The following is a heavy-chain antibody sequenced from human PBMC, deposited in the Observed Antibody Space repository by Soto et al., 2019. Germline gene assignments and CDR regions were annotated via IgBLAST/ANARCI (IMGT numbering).Heavy chain of an antibody. CDR1: GFTFSSYA. V-gene: IGHV3-23*01. D-gene: IGHD4-17*01. CDR2: ISGGGGST. J-gene: IGHJ6*02. Sequence: GGSLRLSCAASGFTFSSYAMSWVRQAPGKGLEWVSAISGGGGSTYYADSVKGRFTISRDNSKNTLYLQMNSLRAEDTAVYYCAKTGAVTTNGFGYYYGMDVWGQGTTVTVSS. CDR3: AKTGAVTTNGFGYYYGMDV.